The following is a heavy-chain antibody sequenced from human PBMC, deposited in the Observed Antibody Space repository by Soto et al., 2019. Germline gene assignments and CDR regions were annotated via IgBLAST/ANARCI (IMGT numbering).Heavy chain of an antibody. CDR1: GFSFSNYW. V-gene: IGHV3-7*03. CDR2: IKQDGSEK. J-gene: IGHJ4*02. D-gene: IGHD6-13*01. CDR3: AIEWWSSSWSVDVHY. Sequence: LRLSCAGSGFSFSNYWMSWVRQALGKGVEWVANIKQDGSEKNYVDSVKGRFTISRDNAKNSLYLQMNSLRAEDTAVYYCAIEWWSSSWSVDVHYSGPGTIVTVS.